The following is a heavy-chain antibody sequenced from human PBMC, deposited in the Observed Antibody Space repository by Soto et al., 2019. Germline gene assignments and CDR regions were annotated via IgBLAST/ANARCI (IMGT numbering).Heavy chain of an antibody. CDR3: AISKPAPGVVPAATYYYYYGMGV. CDR2: FDPEDGET. D-gene: IGHD2-2*01. CDR1: GYTLTELS. Sequence: GASVKVSCKVSGYTLTELSMHWVRQAPGKGLEWMGGFDPEDGETIYAQKFQGRVTMTEDTSTDTAYMELSSLRSEDTALYYCAISKPAPGVVPAATYYYYYGMGVWGQGTTVTVSS. V-gene: IGHV1-24*01. J-gene: IGHJ6*02.